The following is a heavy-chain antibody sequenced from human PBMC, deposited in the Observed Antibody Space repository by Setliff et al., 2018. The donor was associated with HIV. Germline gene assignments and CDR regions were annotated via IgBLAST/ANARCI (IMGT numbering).Heavy chain of an antibody. D-gene: IGHD1-26*01. CDR1: GDSISGYY. CDR2: VYYSGST. CDR3: ARGLKGGGYYFDY. J-gene: IGHJ4*01. V-gene: IGHV4-59*01. Sequence: PSETLSLTCSVSGDSISGYYWSWVRQPPGKGLEWIGYVYYSGSTNYNPSLKSLVNLSFDTSKNNFSLNLNSVTATDTAVYYCARGLKGGGYYFDYWGQGMLVTVSS.